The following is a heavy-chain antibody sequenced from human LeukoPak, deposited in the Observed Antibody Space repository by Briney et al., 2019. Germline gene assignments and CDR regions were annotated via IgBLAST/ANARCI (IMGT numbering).Heavy chain of an antibody. CDR1: GYTFTSYY. D-gene: IGHD2-2*01. CDR3: ARDCSSTSCFDY. CDR2: SNPSDGST. V-gene: IGHV1-46*01. J-gene: IGHJ4*02. Sequence: GASVTVSCKASGYTFTSYYMHWVRQPAGQGLEWMGLSNPSDGSTSYAQKLQGRVTMTKDTSTSTVYMALSSPGSEDTAVYYCARDCSSTSCFDYWGQGTLVTVSS.